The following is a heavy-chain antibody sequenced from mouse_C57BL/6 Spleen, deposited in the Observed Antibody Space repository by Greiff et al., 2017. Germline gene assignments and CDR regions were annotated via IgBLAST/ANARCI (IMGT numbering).Heavy chain of an antibody. J-gene: IGHJ4*01. CDR3: GRLGGNYGYYAMDY. V-gene: IGHV1-22*01. CDR1: GYTFTDYN. CDR2: INPNNGGT. D-gene: IGHD2-1*01. Sequence: EVQLQQSGPELVKPGASVKMSCKASGYTFTDYNMHWVKQSPGQGLEWIGYINPNNGGTSYNQKFKGKATLTVNKSSSTAYMELRSLTSEDSAVYYCGRLGGNYGYYAMDYWGQGTSVTVSS.